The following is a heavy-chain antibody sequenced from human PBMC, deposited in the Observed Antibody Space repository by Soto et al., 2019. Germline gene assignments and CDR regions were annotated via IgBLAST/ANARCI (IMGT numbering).Heavy chain of an antibody. CDR1: GGSISSSNW. Sequence: PSETLSLTCAVSGGSISSSNWRSWVRQPPGKGLEWIGEIYHSGSTNYNPSLKSRVTISVDKSKNQFSLKLSSVTAADTAVYYCARTRGYSSRYYFDYWGQGTLVTVS. CDR3: ARTRGYSSRYYFDY. J-gene: IGHJ4*02. D-gene: IGHD5-18*01. V-gene: IGHV4-4*02. CDR2: IYHSGST.